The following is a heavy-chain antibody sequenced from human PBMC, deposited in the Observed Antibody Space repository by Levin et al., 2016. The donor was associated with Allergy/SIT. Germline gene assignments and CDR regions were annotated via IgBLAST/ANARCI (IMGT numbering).Heavy chain of an antibody. CDR2: IYYSGTT. CDR3: AGGTSYYYDTTGFYYYVY. Sequence: WIRQPPGKGLEWIGYIYYSGTTNYNPSLKSRVTMSVDTSKSQFSLKLSSVTAADTAVYYCAGGTSYYYDTTGFYYYVYWGQGTLVTVSS. D-gene: IGHD3-22*01. V-gene: IGHV4-59*01. J-gene: IGHJ4*02.